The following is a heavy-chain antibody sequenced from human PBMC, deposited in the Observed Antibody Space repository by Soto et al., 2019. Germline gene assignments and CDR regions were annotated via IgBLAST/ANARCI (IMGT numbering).Heavy chain of an antibody. CDR3: VRDVGFDYVN. D-gene: IGHD3-16*01. CDR2: IKQDESEK. J-gene: IGHJ4*02. V-gene: IGHV3-7*01. Sequence: EVQLVESGGGLVQPGGSLRISCKGSGFSFSSYWMSWVRQAPGKGLEWVASIKQDESEKYYVDSVKGRFTISRDNVDDSVFLHMTSLSADDTAVYFCVRDVGFDYVNWGQGTLVTVSS. CDR1: GFSFSSYW.